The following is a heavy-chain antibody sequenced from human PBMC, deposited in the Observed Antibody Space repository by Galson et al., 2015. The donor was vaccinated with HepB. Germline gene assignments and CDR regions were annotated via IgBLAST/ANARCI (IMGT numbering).Heavy chain of an antibody. J-gene: IGHJ4*02. D-gene: IGHD6-19*01. V-gene: IGHV3-49*03. CDR1: GFTFGDYA. CDR2: IRSKAYGGTT. CDR3: TREGAGEQWLTPDFDY. Sequence: SLRLSCAASGFTFGDYAMSWFRQAPGKGLEWVGVIRSKAYGGTTEYAASVKGRFTISRDDSKSIAYLQMNSLKTEDTAVYYCTREGAGEQWLTPDFDYWGQGTLVTVSS.